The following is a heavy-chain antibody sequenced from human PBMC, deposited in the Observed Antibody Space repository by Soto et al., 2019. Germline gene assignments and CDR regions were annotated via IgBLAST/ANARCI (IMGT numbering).Heavy chain of an antibody. Sequence: GGSLRLSCAASGFTFSSYSMNWVRQAPGKGLEWVSSISSSSSYIYYADSVKGRFTISRDNAKNSLYLQMNSLRAEDTAVYYCARDSEYRSSSPPYVRYYGMDVWGQGTTVTVSS. J-gene: IGHJ6*02. V-gene: IGHV3-21*01. CDR2: ISSSSSYI. D-gene: IGHD6-13*01. CDR3: ARDSEYRSSSPPYVRYYGMDV. CDR1: GFTFSSYS.